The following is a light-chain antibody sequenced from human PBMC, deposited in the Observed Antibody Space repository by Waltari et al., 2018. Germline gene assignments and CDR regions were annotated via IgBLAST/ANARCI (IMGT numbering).Light chain of an antibody. CDR3: QNHERLPAT. CDR1: QNSGSY. J-gene: IGKJ1*01. V-gene: IGKV3-20*01. Sequence: EVVLTQSPGTLSLSPGETATLPCRASQNSGSYLVWYQQKSGQAPRLLIYGASTRATGIPDRFSGSGSGTDFSLTISRLEAEDFAVYYCQNHERLPATFGQGTKVEIK. CDR2: GAS.